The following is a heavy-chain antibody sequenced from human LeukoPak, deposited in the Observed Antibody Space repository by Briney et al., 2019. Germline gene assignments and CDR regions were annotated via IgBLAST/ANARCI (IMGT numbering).Heavy chain of an antibody. Sequence: GRSLRLSCAASGFTFSSYAMHWVRQAPGKGLEWVAVISYDGSNKYYADSVKGRFTISRDNSKNTLYLQMNSLRAEDTAVYYCARFSTAMVSFDYWGQGTLVTVSS. CDR2: ISYDGSNK. CDR1: GFTFSSYA. D-gene: IGHD5-18*01. J-gene: IGHJ4*02. CDR3: ARFSTAMVSFDY. V-gene: IGHV3-30-3*01.